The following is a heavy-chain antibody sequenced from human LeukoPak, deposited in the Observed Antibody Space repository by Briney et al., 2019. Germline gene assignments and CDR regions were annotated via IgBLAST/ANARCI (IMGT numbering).Heavy chain of an antibody. Sequence: GRSLRLTCAASGFTFDDYAMHWVRQAPGKGLEWVSGISWNSGSIGYADPVKGRFTISRDNAKNSLYLQMNSLRAEDTALYYCAKDSFFYYDSSGYPDYWGQGTLVTVSS. CDR3: AKDSFFYYDSSGYPDY. D-gene: IGHD3-22*01. J-gene: IGHJ4*02. V-gene: IGHV3-9*01. CDR1: GFTFDDYA. CDR2: ISWNSGSI.